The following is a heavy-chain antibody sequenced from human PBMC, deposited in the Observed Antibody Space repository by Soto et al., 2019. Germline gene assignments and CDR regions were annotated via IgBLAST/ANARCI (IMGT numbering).Heavy chain of an antibody. CDR2: IYYSGTI. J-gene: IGHJ3*02. D-gene: IGHD3-3*01. CDR1: GGSISSGGYS. CDR3: ARLTCSNTRCLKLNGFDI. Sequence: PSETLSLTCAVSGGSISSGGYSWSWIRQPPGKGLEWIGYIYYSGTINNNPSLKSRVTMLIDRSTNQFSLRLTSVTAADTAVYYCARLTCSNTRCLKLNGFDIWGQGTMVTVSS. V-gene: IGHV4-61*08.